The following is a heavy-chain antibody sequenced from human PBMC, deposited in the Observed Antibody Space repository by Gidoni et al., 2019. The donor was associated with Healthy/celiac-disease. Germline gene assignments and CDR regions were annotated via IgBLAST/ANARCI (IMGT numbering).Heavy chain of an antibody. CDR2: ISWNSGSI. V-gene: IGHV3-9*01. J-gene: IGHJ4*02. CDR1: GFTFDDYA. D-gene: IGHD2-15*01. Sequence: EVQLVESGGNLVQPGRSLRLSCAASGFTFDDYAMHWVRQAPGKGLGWVSGISWNSGSIGYADSVKGRFTISRDNAKNSLYLQMNSLRAEDTALYYCAKAEVVVAATPLGYWGQGTLVTVSS. CDR3: AKAEVVVAATPLGY.